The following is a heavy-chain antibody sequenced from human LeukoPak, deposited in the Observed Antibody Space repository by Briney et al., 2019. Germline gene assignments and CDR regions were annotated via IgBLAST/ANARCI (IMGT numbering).Heavy chain of an antibody. J-gene: IGHJ4*02. CDR2: INHSGST. V-gene: IGHV4-34*01. CDR3: ARVKYSYGYGY. Sequence: SETLSLTCAVYGGSFSGYYWSWIRQPPGKGLEWIGEINHSGSTNYHPSLKSRVTISVDTSKNQFSLKLSSVTAADTAVYYCARVKYSYGYGYWGQGTLVTVSS. D-gene: IGHD5-18*01. CDR1: GGSFSGYY.